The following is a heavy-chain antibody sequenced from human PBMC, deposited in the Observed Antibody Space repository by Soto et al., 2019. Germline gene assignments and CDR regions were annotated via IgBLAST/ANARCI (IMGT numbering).Heavy chain of an antibody. D-gene: IGHD3-22*01. Sequence: SETLSLTCTVSGGSISSYYWSWIRQPAGEGLEWIGRIYTSGSTNYNPSLKSRVTMSVDTSKNQFSLKLSSVTAADTAVYYCARGDYYDSSAGMDVWGQGTTVTVSS. J-gene: IGHJ6*02. CDR3: ARGDYYDSSAGMDV. V-gene: IGHV4-4*07. CDR1: GGSISSYY. CDR2: IYTSGST.